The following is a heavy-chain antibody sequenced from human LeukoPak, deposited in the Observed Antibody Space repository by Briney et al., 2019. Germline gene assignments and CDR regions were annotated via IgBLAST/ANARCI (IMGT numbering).Heavy chain of an antibody. V-gene: IGHV3-30-3*01. J-gene: IGHJ4*02. CDR3: ARHGAFGRIVGATNYFDY. Sequence: SGGSLRLSRAASGFTFSSYAMRWVRQAPGKGLEWVAVISYDGSNKYYADSVKGRFTISRDNSKNTLYLQMNSLRAEDTAVYYCARHGAFGRIVGATNYFDYWGQGTLVTVSS. D-gene: IGHD1-26*01. CDR1: GFTFSSYA. CDR2: ISYDGSNK.